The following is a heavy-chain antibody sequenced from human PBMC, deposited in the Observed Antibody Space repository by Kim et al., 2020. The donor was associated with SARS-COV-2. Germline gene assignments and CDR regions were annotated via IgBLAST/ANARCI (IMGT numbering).Heavy chain of an antibody. CDR2: ISYDGSNK. Sequence: GGSLRLSCAASGFTFSSYAMHWVRQAPGKGLEWVAVISYDGSNKYYADSVKGRFTISRDNSKNTLYLQMNSLRAEDTAVYYCARGSRGGRGFTMVRGARFDYWGQGTLVTVSS. V-gene: IGHV3-30*04. D-gene: IGHD3-10*01. CDR3: ARGSRGGRGFTMVRGARFDY. J-gene: IGHJ4*02. CDR1: GFTFSSYA.